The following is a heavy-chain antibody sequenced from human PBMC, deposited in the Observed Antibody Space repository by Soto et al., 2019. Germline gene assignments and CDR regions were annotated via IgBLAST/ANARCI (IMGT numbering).Heavy chain of an antibody. CDR3: AKNRGGAGYAAADY. CDR1: GFTFSSYA. CDR2: MSYDGSNK. V-gene: IGHV3-30*18. J-gene: IGHJ4*02. Sequence: GGSLRLSCAASGFTFSSYAMHWVRQAPGKGLEWVATMSYDGSNKFYADSVKGRFTISRDNSKNTLYVQMNNLRTEDTAVYYCAKNRGGAGYAAADYWRQGTLVTVSS. D-gene: IGHD3-9*01.